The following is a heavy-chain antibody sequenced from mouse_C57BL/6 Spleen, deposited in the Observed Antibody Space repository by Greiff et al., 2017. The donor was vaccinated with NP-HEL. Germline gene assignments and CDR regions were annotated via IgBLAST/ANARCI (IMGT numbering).Heavy chain of an antibody. CDR3: ARSGSNYLFDY. J-gene: IGHJ2*01. D-gene: IGHD2-5*01. CDR2: IDPSDSYT. CDR1: GYTFTSYW. Sequence: VQLQQSGAELVMPGASVKLSCKASGYTFTSYWMHWVKQRPGQGLEWIGEIDPSDSYTNYNQKFKGKSTLTVDKSSSTAYMQLSSLTSEDSAVYYCARSGSNYLFDYWGQGTTLTVSS. V-gene: IGHV1-69*01.